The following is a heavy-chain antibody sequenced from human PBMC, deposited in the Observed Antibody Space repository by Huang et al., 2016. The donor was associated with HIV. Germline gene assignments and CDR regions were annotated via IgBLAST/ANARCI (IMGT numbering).Heavy chain of an antibody. CDR2: FHHNGNI. V-gene: IGHV4-39*01. CDR1: VTSGSYY. Sequence: VTSGSYYWAWLRQSPGRGLQWIGSFHHNGNIYYSPSLKSRVIIAVGSSNSHLSLKMSSVTTADTGLYYCARQWGRLTGFFYWFPYYYDYWGQGVRVIVTS. J-gene: IGHJ4*02. D-gene: IGHD3-9*01. CDR3: ARQWGRLTGFFYWFPYYYDY.